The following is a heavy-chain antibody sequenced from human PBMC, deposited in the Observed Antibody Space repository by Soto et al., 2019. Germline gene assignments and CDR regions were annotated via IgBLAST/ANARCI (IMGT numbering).Heavy chain of an antibody. J-gene: IGHJ6*02. CDR2: ISGSGRNT. Sequence: GFLRLSCAASGFTSSSYAMSWVRQAPGKGLEWVSAISGSGRNTYYADSVKGRFTISRDNSKNTLFLQMNSLRAEDTAVYYCAKALRYFAWLVRSFFDMYVWGQ. V-gene: IGHV3-23*01. CDR3: AKALRYFAWLVRSFFDMYV. D-gene: IGHD3-9*01. CDR1: GFTSSSYA.